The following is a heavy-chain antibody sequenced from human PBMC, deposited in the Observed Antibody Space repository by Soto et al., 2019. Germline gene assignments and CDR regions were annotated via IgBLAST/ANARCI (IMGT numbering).Heavy chain of an antibody. V-gene: IGHV3-23*01. J-gene: IGHJ4*02. CDR2: ISGSGEKT. CDR3: ARLPGGTEPRQDY. CDR1: GFHFSYNA. D-gene: IGHD2-21*02. Sequence: GGSLRLSCVASGFHFSYNAMSLVRQAPGKGLQWVSTISGSGEKTYYADSVKGRFTISSDLSKNTLYLQMDSLRADDTAVYYCARLPGGTEPRQDYWGQGNXVTVSS.